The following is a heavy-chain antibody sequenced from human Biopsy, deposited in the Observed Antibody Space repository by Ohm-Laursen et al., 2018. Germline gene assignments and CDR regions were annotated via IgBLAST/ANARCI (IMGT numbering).Heavy chain of an antibody. CDR3: VRGLSSGWYGYFDV. Sequence: SLRLSCAASGFTFGHYAMHWVRQAPGKGLEWISLIWYDGTNEDYADSVKGRFTISRDNSKNTLYLQINTLTLEDAAFYYCVRGLSSGWYGYFDVWGRGTLVTVSS. D-gene: IGHD6-19*01. CDR2: IWYDGTNE. CDR1: GFTFGHYA. V-gene: IGHV3-33*04. J-gene: IGHJ2*01.